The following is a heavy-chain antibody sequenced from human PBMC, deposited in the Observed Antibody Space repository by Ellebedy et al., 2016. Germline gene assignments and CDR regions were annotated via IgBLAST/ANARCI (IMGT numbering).Heavy chain of an antibody. V-gene: IGHV4-59*08. Sequence: SETLSLTCTVSGGSISRYLWTWIRQPPGKGLEWIGYIYYSGSTNYNPSLKSRVTISVDTSKNQFSLKVSSVTAADTAVYYCARLGEFALKDWGQGTLVTVSS. CDR3: ARLGEFALKD. CDR1: GGSISRYL. CDR2: IYYSGST. D-gene: IGHD1-26*01. J-gene: IGHJ4*01.